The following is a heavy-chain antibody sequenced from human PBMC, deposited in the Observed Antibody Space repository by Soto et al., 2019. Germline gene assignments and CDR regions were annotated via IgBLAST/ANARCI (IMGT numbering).Heavy chain of an antibody. CDR1: GGSFSGYY. CDR2: INHSGST. V-gene: IGHV4-34*01. D-gene: IGHD3-10*01. J-gene: IGHJ5*02. CDR3: ARYSPELWFGELSWFDP. Sequence: SETLSLTCAVYGGSFSGYYWSWIRQPPGKGLEWIGEINHSGSTNYNPSLKSRVTISVDTSKNQFSLKLSSVTAADTAVYYCARYSPELWFGELSWFDPWGQGTLVTVSS.